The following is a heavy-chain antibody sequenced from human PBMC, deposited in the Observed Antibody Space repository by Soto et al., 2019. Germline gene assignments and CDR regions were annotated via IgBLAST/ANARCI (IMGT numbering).Heavy chain of an antibody. V-gene: IGHV4-4*02. CDR1: GGPVNSPNW. D-gene: IGHD6-19*01. J-gene: IGHJ1*01. Sequence: QVQLQKSGPGLVKPSGTLSLTCAVSGGPVNSPNWWNWVRQPPGKGLEWIGEMQHSGSSNYNASLKSRLTLSVDMSKNELSLNLNSVTAADTAVYYCGRANTSGGPIDSWGQGTLVSVSS. CDR2: MQHSGSS. CDR3: GRANTSGGPIDS.